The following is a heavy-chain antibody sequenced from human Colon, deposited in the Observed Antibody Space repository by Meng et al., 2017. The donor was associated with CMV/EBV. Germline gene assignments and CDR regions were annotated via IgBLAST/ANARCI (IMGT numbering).Heavy chain of an antibody. CDR2: ISDSGRT. D-gene: IGHD5-18*01. J-gene: IGHJ4*02. CDR1: GGSINGYY. V-gene: IGHV4-4*07. Sequence: GSLRLSCTVSGGSINGYYLNWIRQPTGKGLEWIGSISDSGRTWYIPSLKSRVAISVDPSKNQSSLKLSSVTGADTAVYYCAGGKYNYILDYWGQGSLVTVSS. CDR3: AGGKYNYILDY.